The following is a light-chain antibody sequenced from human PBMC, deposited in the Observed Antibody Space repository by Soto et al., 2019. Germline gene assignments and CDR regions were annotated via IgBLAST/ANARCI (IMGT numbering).Light chain of an antibody. J-gene: IGLJ1*01. V-gene: IGLV2-23*01. Sequence: QSVLTQPASVSGSPGQSITISCTGTSSDFGSYTLVSWYQQHPGKAPKLMIYEDSKRPSGVSNRFSGSKSGNTASLTISGLQAEDDADYYCCSYAGSSTYVFGTGNKVTVL. CDR1: SSDFGSYTL. CDR2: EDS. CDR3: CSYAGSSTYV.